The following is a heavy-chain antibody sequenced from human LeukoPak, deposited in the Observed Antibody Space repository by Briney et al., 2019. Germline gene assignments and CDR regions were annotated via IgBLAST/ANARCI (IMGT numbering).Heavy chain of an antibody. CDR1: GYTFTSYD. CDR2: MNPNSGNT. D-gene: IGHD6-19*01. J-gene: IGHJ3*02. Sequence: ASVKVSCKASGYTFTSYDINWVRQATGQGLEWMGWMNPNSGNTGYAQKFQGRVTMTRNTSISTAYMELSSLRSEDTAVYYCARDNQWLAVNAFDIWGQGTMVTVSS. V-gene: IGHV1-8*01. CDR3: ARDNQWLAVNAFDI.